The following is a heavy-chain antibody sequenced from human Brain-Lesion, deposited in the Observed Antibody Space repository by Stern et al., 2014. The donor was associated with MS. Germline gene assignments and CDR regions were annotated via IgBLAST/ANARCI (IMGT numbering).Heavy chain of an antibody. CDR1: GFTFSRYW. J-gene: IGHJ6*02. Sequence: EVHLVESGGVLVQPGGSLKLSCAASGFTFSRYWMTWVRQAPGEGLEWVANIKEDGSEQYYVDSVKGRFTMSRDNAKNSLYLQMNSLRAEDTAVYYCARRVLVAMGGYPKTLDVWGRGTTVTVSS. V-gene: IGHV3-7*01. CDR3: ARRVLVAMGGYPKTLDV. D-gene: IGHD2-2*01. CDR2: IKEDGSEQ.